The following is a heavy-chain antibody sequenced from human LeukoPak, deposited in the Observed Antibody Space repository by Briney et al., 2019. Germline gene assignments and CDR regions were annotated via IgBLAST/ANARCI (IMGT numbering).Heavy chain of an antibody. V-gene: IGHV3-7*01. CDR3: ARGGSSWPFDY. CDR1: GFTFSSYW. Sequence: GGSLRLSCAASGFTFSSYWMSWVRQAPGKGLEWVANIKQDGSEKYYVDSVKGRLTISRDNAKNSLYLQMNSLRAEDTAVYYCARGGSSWPFDYWGQGTLVTVSS. J-gene: IGHJ4*02. D-gene: IGHD6-13*01. CDR2: IKQDGSEK.